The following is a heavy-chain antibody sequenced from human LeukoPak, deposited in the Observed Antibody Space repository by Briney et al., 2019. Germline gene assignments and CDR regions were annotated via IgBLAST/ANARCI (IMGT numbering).Heavy chain of an antibody. J-gene: IGHJ6*02. Sequence: GGSLRLSCAASGFTFSSYAMSWVRQAPGKGLEWVSAISGSGGSTYYADSVKGRFTISRDNSKNTLYLQMNSLRAEDTALYYCAKSRLYSSSWYLDGMDVWGQGTTVTVSS. D-gene: IGHD6-13*01. V-gene: IGHV3-23*01. CDR2: ISGSGGST. CDR3: AKSRLYSSSWYLDGMDV. CDR1: GFTFSSYA.